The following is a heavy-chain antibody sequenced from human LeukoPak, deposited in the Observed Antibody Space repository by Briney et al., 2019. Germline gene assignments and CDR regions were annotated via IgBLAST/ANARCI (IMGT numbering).Heavy chain of an antibody. Sequence: ASVKVSCKASGYTFTSYGISWVRQAPGQGLEWMGWISAYNGNTNYAQKLQGRVTMTTDTSTSTAYMELRSLRSDDTAVYHCARETVVGQWLVQYNWFDPWGQGTLVTVSS. CDR1: GYTFTSYG. J-gene: IGHJ5*02. V-gene: IGHV1-18*01. CDR2: ISAYNGNT. D-gene: IGHD6-19*01. CDR3: ARETVVGQWLVQYNWFDP.